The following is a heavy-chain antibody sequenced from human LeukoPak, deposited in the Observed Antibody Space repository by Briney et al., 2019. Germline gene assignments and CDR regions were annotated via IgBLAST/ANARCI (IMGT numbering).Heavy chain of an antibody. CDR2: ISWNSGSI. J-gene: IGHJ4*02. CDR1: GFTFDDYA. CDR3: GKASGRQLWAKPDS. Sequence: QPGRSLRLSCAASGFTFDDYAMHWVRQTPGKGLEWVSGISWNSGSIGYADSVKGRFTISRDNAKNSLYLQMNSLRAEDMAFYYCGKASGRQLWAKPDSWGQGTLVTVSS. V-gene: IGHV3-9*03. D-gene: IGHD5-18*01.